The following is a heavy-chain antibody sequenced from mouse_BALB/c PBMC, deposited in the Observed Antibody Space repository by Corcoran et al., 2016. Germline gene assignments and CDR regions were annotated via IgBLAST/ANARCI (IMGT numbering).Heavy chain of an antibody. Sequence: VQLVESGGGVVQPGRSLRLSCAASGFTFSSYAMHWVRQAPGKGLEWVAVISYDGSNKYYADSVKGRFTISRDKSKNTLYLQMNSLRAEDTAVYYCARDIVVVVAAIDSRYCDYWGQGTLVTVSS. CDR2: ISYDGSNK. D-gene: IGHD1-1*02. CDR1: GFTFSSYA. J-gene: IGHJ4*01. CDR3: ARDIVVVVAAIDSRYCDY. V-gene: IGHV5-6-3*01.